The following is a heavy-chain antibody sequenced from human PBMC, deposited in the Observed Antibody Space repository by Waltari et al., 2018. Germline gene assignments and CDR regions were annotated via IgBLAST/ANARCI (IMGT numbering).Heavy chain of an antibody. CDR2: INPGNGNT. V-gene: IGHV1-3*01. J-gene: IGHJ4*02. Sequence: QVQLVQSGAEVKEPGASVKVSCKASGYTFPTFAMNWVRQDPGQGLEWMGWINPGNGNTKYSQKFQARVTITRDTFASTVYMDLRSLRSEDTAVYFCATNVWLPNLNFDSWGQGTLVTVSS. CDR3: ATNVWLPNLNFDS. CDR1: GYTFPTFA. D-gene: IGHD3-22*01.